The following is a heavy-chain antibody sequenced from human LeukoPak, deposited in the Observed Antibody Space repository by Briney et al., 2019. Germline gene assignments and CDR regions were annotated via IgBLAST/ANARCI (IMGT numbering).Heavy chain of an antibody. V-gene: IGHV4-39*07. D-gene: IGHD2-8*01. CDR2: IYYSGSA. Sequence: SETLSLTCTVSGGSISSSSYYWGWIRQPPGKGLEWIGSIYYSGSAYYNPSLKSRVTISVDTSKNQFSLKLSSVTAADTAVYYCARDSGGELMVYAIGAFDIWGQGTMVTVSS. CDR1: GGSISSSSYY. CDR3: ARDSGGELMVYAIGAFDI. J-gene: IGHJ3*02.